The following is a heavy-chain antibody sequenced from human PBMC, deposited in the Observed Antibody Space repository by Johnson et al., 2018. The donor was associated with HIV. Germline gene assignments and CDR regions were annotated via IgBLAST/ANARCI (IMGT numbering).Heavy chain of an antibody. V-gene: IGHV3-30*18. CDR3: AKGITIFAVKSAVDI. CDR1: GFTFSSYG. D-gene: IGHD3-3*01. Sequence: VQLVESGGGVVQPGRSLRLSCAASGFTFSSYGMHWVRQAPGKGLEWVAVISYDGSNKYYADSVRGRFTISRDNSKNTFYLQMNSLRGEDTAVYYCAKGITIFAVKSAVDIWGQGTMVTVSS. CDR2: ISYDGSNK. J-gene: IGHJ3*02.